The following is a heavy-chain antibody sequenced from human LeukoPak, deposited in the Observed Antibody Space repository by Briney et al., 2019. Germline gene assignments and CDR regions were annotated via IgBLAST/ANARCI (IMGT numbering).Heavy chain of an antibody. CDR2: IIPIFGTA. Sequence: GASVKVSCKASGGTFSSYAISWVRQAPGQGLEWMGGIIPIFGTANYAQKFQGRVTITTDESTSTAYMELSSLRSEDTAVYYCARELAYCAGDCYSGYLFDYWGQGTLVTVSS. D-gene: IGHD2-21*02. CDR3: ARELAYCAGDCYSGYLFDY. CDR1: GGTFSSYA. V-gene: IGHV1-69*05. J-gene: IGHJ4*02.